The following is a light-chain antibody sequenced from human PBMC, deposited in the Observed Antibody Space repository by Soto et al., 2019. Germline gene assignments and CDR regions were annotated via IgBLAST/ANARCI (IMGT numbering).Light chain of an antibody. J-gene: IGLJ1*01. Sequence: QSVLTQPASVSGSPGQSITISCTGTSSDVGGYNYVSWYQQHPGKAPKLMIYDVGNRPSGVSNRFSGSKSGNTAFLIISGLQAEDEADYYCSSYTSSSTRVFGTGTKVTVL. CDR3: SSYTSSSTRV. V-gene: IGLV2-14*01. CDR1: SSDVGGYNY. CDR2: DVG.